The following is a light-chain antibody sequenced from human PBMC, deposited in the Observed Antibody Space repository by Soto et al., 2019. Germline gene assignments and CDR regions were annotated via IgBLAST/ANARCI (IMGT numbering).Light chain of an antibody. J-gene: IGKJ1*01. CDR3: QQYNNWWT. V-gene: IGKV3-15*01. CDR2: GAS. CDR1: QSVSSS. Sequence: EIVMTQSPATLSVSPGERATLSCRASQSVSSSLAWYQQKPGQAPRLLIYGASTRATGIPARFSGSGSESSFTLTIRSLQSEDFAVYYCQQYNNWWTFGQGPQVEIK.